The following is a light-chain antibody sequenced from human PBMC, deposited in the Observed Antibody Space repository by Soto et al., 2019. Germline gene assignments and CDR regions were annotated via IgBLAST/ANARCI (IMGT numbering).Light chain of an antibody. V-gene: IGLV1-47*01. CDR3: GTWDSSLSVVV. Sequence: QSVLTQPPSASGTPGQRVSISCSGGASNIGINFVCWYQQLPGTAPTLLIYENNQRPSGVPDRFSGSKSGTSATLGITGLQTGDEADYYCGTWDSSLSVVVFGGGTKLTVL. CDR2: ENN. J-gene: IGLJ2*01. CDR1: ASNIGINF.